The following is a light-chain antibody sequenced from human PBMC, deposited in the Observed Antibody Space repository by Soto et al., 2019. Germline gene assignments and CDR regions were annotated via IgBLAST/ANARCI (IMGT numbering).Light chain of an antibody. CDR3: HQYGSSPWT. V-gene: IGKV3-20*01. Sequence: EIVMTQSPATLSVSPGERATLSCRASQTVSSARLAWFQQKPGQAPRLLIYGASSRAPGIPDRFSGSGSETDFTLTITRLESEDFAVYSCHQYGSSPWTFGQGTKVEIK. J-gene: IGKJ1*01. CDR2: GAS. CDR1: QTVSSAR.